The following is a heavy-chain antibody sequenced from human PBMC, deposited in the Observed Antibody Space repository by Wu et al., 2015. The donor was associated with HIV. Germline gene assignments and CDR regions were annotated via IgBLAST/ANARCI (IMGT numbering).Heavy chain of an antibody. J-gene: IGHJ3*01. CDR1: GGNFKKYT. Sequence: QALLVQSGAEVKKPGSSVRVSCRASGGNFKKYTINWARQALGQGLEWVGGIVPILGIPDYAEKFQGRVTIYTDESATTGYMELNTLTFEDTAIYIVFLIVETFPKGFDLWGQGTMVIVVF. D-gene: IGHD1-26*01. V-gene: IGHV1-69*05. CDR3: FLIVETFPKGFDL. CDR2: IVPILGIP.